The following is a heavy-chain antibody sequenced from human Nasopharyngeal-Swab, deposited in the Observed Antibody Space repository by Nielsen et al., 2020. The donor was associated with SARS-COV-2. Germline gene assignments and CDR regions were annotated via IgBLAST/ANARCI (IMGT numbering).Heavy chain of an antibody. CDR2: CSRSSNYI. V-gene: IGHV3-21*01. Sequence: GESLKISCAASGFTFSRYNMNWVRQAPGKGLEWVSSCSRSSNYIYYADSVKGRFTISRDNAKNSLYLQMNSLRVEDTAVYYCARDLGIGVGVAATGAEFDYWGQGTLVTVSS. CDR1: GFTFSRYN. D-gene: IGHD2-15*01. CDR3: ARDLGIGVGVAATGAEFDY. J-gene: IGHJ4*02.